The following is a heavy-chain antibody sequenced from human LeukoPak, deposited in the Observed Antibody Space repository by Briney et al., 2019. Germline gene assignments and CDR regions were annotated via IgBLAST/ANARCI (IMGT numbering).Heavy chain of an antibody. CDR1: GYTFTSYD. D-gene: IGHD3-10*01. V-gene: IGHV1-8*01. J-gene: IGHJ5*02. Sequence: ASVKVSCKASGYTFTSYDINWVRQATGQGLEWMGWMNPNSGNTGYAQKFQGRVTMTRNTSISTAYMELSSLRSEDTAVYSCASFRSIMVRGVTTRFDPWCQGTLVTVSA. CDR3: ASFRSIMVRGVTTRFDP. CDR2: MNPNSGNT.